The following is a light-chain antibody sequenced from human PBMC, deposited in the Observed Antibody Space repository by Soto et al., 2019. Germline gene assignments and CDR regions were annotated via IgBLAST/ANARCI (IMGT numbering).Light chain of an antibody. CDR1: QSVDTN. V-gene: IGKV3-15*01. J-gene: IGKJ2*01. CDR3: QQYYNWPPYT. Sequence: EVVMTQSPATLSVSPGDRATLSCRAGQSVDTNVAWYQQKPGQAPRLLVHGASTRATGVPARFTGIGSGTDFTLTISGLQSDDFAVYYCQQYYNWPPYTFGQGTKLQIK. CDR2: GAS.